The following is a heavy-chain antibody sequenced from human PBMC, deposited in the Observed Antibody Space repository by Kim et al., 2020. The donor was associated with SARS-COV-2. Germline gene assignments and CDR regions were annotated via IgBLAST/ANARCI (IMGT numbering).Heavy chain of an antibody. J-gene: IGHJ4*02. Sequence: GGSLRLSCAASGFTFDDYAMHWVRQAPGKGLEWVSGISWNSGSIGYADSVKGRFTIPRDNAKNSLYLQMNSLRAEDTALYYCAKLSGRAAGIDYWGQGTL. V-gene: IGHV3-9*01. CDR1: GFTFDDYA. CDR2: ISWNSGSI. D-gene: IGHD6-13*01. CDR3: AKLSGRAAGIDY.